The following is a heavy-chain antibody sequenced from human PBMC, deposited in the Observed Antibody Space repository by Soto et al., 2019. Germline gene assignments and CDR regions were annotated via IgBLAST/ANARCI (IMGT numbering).Heavy chain of an antibody. CDR3: ARAQMYSGAYHDY. J-gene: IGHJ4*02. CDR2: ITPYNGNA. D-gene: IGHD1-26*01. V-gene: IGHV1-18*04. CDR1: GYTFTNFG. Sequence: QVQLVQSGAEVENPGASVKASCKASGYTFTNFGINWVRQAPGQGLEWMGWITPYNGNANYAQKHQGRLTITTDTSTSTAYMELRSLRSDDTAVYYCARAQMYSGAYHDYWGQGTLVTVSS.